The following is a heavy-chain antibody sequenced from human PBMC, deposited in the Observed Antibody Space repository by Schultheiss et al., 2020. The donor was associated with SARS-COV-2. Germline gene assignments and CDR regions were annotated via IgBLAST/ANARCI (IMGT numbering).Heavy chain of an antibody. CDR3: AKDLRGYYHSSLYYYYGMDV. D-gene: IGHD3-22*01. Sequence: GGSLRLSCAASGFTFSSYGMHWVRQAPGKGLEWVAVISYDGSNKYYADSVKGRFTISRDNSKNTLYLQMNSLRAEDTAVYYCAKDLRGYYHSSLYYYYGMDVWGQGTTVTGSS. V-gene: IGHV3-30*18. CDR1: GFTFSSYG. CDR2: ISYDGSNK. J-gene: IGHJ6*02.